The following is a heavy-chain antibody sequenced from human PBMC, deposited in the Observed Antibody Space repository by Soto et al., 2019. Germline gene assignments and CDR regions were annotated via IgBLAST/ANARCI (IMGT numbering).Heavy chain of an antibody. V-gene: IGHV5-51*01. CDR2: IYPGDSDT. CDR3: ARQAAAGKYYYALDV. D-gene: IGHD6-13*01. Sequence: GESLKISCKGSGYSFTTYWIGWVRQMPGKGLEGMVIIYPGDSDTRYSPSFQGQVTISADKSINTTYLQWSSLKASDTAIYYCARQAAAGKYYYALDVCGQRTTVTGSS. J-gene: IGHJ6*02. CDR1: GYSFTTYW.